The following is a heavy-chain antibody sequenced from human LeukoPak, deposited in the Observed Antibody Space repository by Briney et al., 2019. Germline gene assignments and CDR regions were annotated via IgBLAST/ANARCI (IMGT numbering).Heavy chain of an antibody. CDR1: GFTFSSYG. V-gene: IGHV3-30*02. CDR2: IRYDGSNK. J-gene: IGHJ1*01. D-gene: IGHD6-19*01. CDR3: ATGYSSGWYFYFQH. Sequence: GGSLRLSCAASGFTFSSYGMHWVRQAPGKVLEWVAFIRYDGSNKYYADSVKGRFTISRDNSKNTLYLQMNSLRAEDTAVYYCATGYSSGWYFYFQHWGQGSLVSVSS.